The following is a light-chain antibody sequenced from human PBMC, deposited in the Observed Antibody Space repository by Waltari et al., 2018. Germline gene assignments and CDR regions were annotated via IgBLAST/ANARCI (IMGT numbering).Light chain of an antibody. CDR3: QSYDSSLNWV. J-gene: IGLJ3*02. Sequence: SVLTQPPSVSGAPGQRVTFSCTGSSSNIGAGYDVHWYQQLPGTAPKLLIYGNSNRPSGVPDRFSGSKSGTSASLAITGLQAEDEADYYCQSYDSSLNWVFGEGTKLTVL. V-gene: IGLV1-40*01. CDR1: SSNIGAGYD. CDR2: GNS.